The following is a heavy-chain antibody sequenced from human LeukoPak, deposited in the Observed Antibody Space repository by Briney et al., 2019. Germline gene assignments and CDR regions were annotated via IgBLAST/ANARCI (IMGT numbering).Heavy chain of an antibody. D-gene: IGHD6-19*01. V-gene: IGHV4-59*01. CDR2: IYYSGST. J-gene: IGHJ4*02. CDR3: ARGGGYSGWYYY. Sequence: SETLSLTYTVSGGSISSYYWSWIRQPPGKGLEWIGYIYYSGSTNYNPSLKSRVTISVDTSKNQFSLKLSSVTAADTAVYYCARGGGYSGWYYYWGQGTLVTVSS. CDR1: GGSISSYY.